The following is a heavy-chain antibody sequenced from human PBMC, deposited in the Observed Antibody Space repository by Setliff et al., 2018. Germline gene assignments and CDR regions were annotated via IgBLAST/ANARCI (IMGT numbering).Heavy chain of an antibody. CDR1: GFTFSNYW. D-gene: IGHD3-22*01. J-gene: IGHJ4*02. CDR2: IKQDGSEK. CDR3: ARDDGILYDSSGYPDY. V-gene: IGHV3-7*01. Sequence: GGSLRLSCAASGFTFSNYWMSWVRQTPGKGLEWVAHIKQDGSEKYYVGSVRGRFTISRDNAKSSLYLQMNSLRGEDTAMYYCARDDGILYDSSGYPDYWGQGTLVTVSS.